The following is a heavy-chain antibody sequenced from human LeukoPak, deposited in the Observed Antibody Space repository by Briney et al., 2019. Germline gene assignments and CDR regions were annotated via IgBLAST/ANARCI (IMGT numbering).Heavy chain of an antibody. CDR3: ARATGGKPDY. D-gene: IGHD2-8*02. CDR2: ISYDGSDK. J-gene: IGHJ4*02. V-gene: IGHV3-30*03. Sequence: TGGSLKLSCAASGFTFSNYGMHWVRQAPGKGLEWVTVISYDGSDKYYADSVKGRFTVSRDNSKNTVSLHMNSLREDDTAVYYCARATGGKPDYWGQGTLVTVSS. CDR1: GFTFSNYG.